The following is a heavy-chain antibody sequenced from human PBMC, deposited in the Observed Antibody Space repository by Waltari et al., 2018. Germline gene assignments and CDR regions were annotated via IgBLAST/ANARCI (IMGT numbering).Heavy chain of an antibody. V-gene: IGHV4-34*01. J-gene: IGHJ5*02. CDR1: GWSFNSSY. D-gene: IGHD1-1*01. CDR3: ARGEQLHLIRRNSFDT. CDR2: ISHNGRT. Sequence: QVQLQQWGAGLLKPSETLSLTCAVNGWSFNSSYWGWIRQPPGKGLEWIGEISHNGRTNENPSLKSRVAISVDTSKNHFSLKLNFLTAADTAVYYCARGEQLHLIRRNSFDTWGQGTLVTVSS.